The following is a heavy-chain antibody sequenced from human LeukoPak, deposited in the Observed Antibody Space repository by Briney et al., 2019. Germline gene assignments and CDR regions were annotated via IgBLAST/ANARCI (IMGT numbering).Heavy chain of an antibody. CDR1: GGSISSYY. CDR3: ARENYYDFWSGLDAFDI. CDR2: IYYSGST. J-gene: IGHJ3*02. V-gene: IGHV4-59*12. Sequence: PSETLSLTCAVSGGSISSYYWSWIRQPPGKGLEWIGYIYYSGSTNYNPSLKSRVTISVDTSKKQFSLKLSSVTAADTAVYYCARENYYDFWSGLDAFDIWGQGTMVTVSS. D-gene: IGHD3-3*01.